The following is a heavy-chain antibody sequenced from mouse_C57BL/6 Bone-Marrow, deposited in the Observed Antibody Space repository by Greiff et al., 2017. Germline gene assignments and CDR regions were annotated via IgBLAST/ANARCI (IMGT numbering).Heavy chain of an antibody. CDR1: GYTFTSYW. CDR3: ARSIDYYARWYFDV. D-gene: IGHD1-1*01. J-gene: IGHJ1*03. V-gene: IGHV1-52*01. CDR2: IDPSDSET. Sequence: QVQLQQPGAELVRPGSSVKLSCKASGYTFTSYWMHWVKQRPIQGLEWIGNIDPSDSETHYNQKFKDKATLTVDKSSSTAYMQLSSLTSEDSAVYYCARSIDYYARWYFDVWGTGTTVTVSS.